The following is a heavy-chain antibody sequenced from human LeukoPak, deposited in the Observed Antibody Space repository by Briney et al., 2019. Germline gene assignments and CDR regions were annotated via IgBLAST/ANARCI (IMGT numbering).Heavy chain of an antibody. V-gene: IGHV4-34*01. CDR2: INHSGST. Sequence: SETLSLTCAVYGGSFSGYYWSWIRQPPGKGLEWIGEINHSGSTNYNPSLKSRVTISVDTSRNQFSLKLSSVTAADTAVYYCARGLWTSFDYWGQGTLVTVSS. CDR1: GGSFSGYY. CDR3: ARGLWTSFDY. J-gene: IGHJ4*02. D-gene: IGHD3/OR15-3a*01.